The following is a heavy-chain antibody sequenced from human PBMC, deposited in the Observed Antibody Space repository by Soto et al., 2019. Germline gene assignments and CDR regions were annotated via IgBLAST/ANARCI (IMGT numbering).Heavy chain of an antibody. CDR3: ARRVAAHPYFDF. Sequence: GESLKISCKGSGYIFANDWIAWVRQMPGKGLEWMGIIFPGDSDTRYSPSFQGQVAISADKSINTAYLQWSSLKASDTAVYYCARRVAAHPYFDFWGQGALVTVSS. J-gene: IGHJ4*02. CDR1: GYIFANDW. CDR2: IFPGDSDT. V-gene: IGHV5-51*01. D-gene: IGHD6-6*01.